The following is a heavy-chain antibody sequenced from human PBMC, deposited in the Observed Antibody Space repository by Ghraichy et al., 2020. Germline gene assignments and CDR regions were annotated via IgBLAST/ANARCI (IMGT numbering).Heavy chain of an antibody. D-gene: IGHD1-26*01. CDR3: ARDYRRDSD. CDR1: GFTVSSNY. V-gene: IGHV3-53*01. Sequence: GESLNISCAASGFTVSSNYMSWVRQAPGKGLEWVSVIYSGGSTYNADSVKGRFTISRDNSKNTLLFQMNSLRAEDTAVYYCARDYRRDSDWGQGTLVTVSS. CDR2: IYSGGST. J-gene: IGHJ4*02.